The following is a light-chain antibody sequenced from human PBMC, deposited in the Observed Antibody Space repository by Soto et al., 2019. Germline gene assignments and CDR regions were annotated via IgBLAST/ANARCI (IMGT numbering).Light chain of an antibody. Sequence: EIVLTQSPGTLSLSPGERATLSCRASQSVSSSHLAWYQQKPGQAPRLLIFGASSRATGIPDRFGGSGSGTDFPLTISALETEDFAVYFCQQYGSSPRTFGQGTKVEIK. CDR2: GAS. CDR1: QSVSSSH. J-gene: IGKJ1*01. CDR3: QQYGSSPRT. V-gene: IGKV3-20*01.